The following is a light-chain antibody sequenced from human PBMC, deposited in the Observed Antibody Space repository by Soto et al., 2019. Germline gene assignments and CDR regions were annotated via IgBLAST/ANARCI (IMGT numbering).Light chain of an antibody. CDR2: AAS. Sequence: DIQLTQSPSFLSASVGDRVTITCRASQDISTYLAWYQQKPGKAPNLLIYAASTLQSGAPSRFSGSGSGTEFTLTISSLQPDDFATYYCQQYHRASITFGQGTRLEIK. CDR3: QQYHRASIT. V-gene: IGKV1-9*01. J-gene: IGKJ5*01. CDR1: QDISTY.